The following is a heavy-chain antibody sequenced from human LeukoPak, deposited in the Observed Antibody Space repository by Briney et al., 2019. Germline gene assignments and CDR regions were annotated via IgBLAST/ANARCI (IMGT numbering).Heavy chain of an antibody. D-gene: IGHD3-10*01. Sequence: GGSLRLSCAASGFTFSSNVMSWVRQAPGKGLEWVSAISGSGGNTFYADSVKGRFTVSRDNSKNTLCLQMNSLRAEDTAVYYCAKHSGSYGRPLDYWGQGTLVTVSS. CDR2: ISGSGGNT. V-gene: IGHV3-23*01. J-gene: IGHJ4*02. CDR1: GFTFSSNV. CDR3: AKHSGSYGRPLDY.